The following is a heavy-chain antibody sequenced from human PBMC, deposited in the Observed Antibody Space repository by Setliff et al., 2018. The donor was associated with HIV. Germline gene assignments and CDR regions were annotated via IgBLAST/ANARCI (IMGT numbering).Heavy chain of an antibody. CDR1: GYTFTSYA. J-gene: IGHJ5*02. CDR3: ARARLQGIVTAVGPRDNCLDP. V-gene: IGHV1-18*01. Sequence: ASVKVSCKASGYTFTSYAMHWVRQAPGQGLEWMGWISAYNGNTDYAPRLLGRVTMTTDTSTSTAYMELRSLSSDDTAVYYCARARLQGIVTAVGPRDNCLDPWGQGTRVT. D-gene: IGHD1-26*01. CDR2: ISAYNGNT.